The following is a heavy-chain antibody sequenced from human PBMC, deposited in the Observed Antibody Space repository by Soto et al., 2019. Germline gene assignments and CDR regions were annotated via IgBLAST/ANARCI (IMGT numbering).Heavy chain of an antibody. CDR1: GFTFSDHY. CDR3: VSGYCSSATCCSSPGNY. V-gene: IGHV3-72*01. J-gene: IGHJ4*02. CDR2: IRNKANKYTT. D-gene: IGHD2-15*01. Sequence: EVQLVESGGGLVQPGGSLRLSCAASGFTFSDHYMDWVRQAPGKGLEWVGRIRNKANKYTTDYAASVKGRFTISRDDSKNSLYLQMDSLKTEDTAIYYCVSGYCSSATCCSSPGNYWGQGTLVTVSS.